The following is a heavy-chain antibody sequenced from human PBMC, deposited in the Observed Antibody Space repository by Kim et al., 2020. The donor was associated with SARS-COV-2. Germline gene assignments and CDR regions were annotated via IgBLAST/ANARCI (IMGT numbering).Heavy chain of an antibody. CDR2: ISSSSSTI. CDR3: ALLGDTAMARAPHYYYGMDV. Sequence: GGSLRLSCAASGFTFSSYSMNWVRQAPGKGLEWVSYISSSSSTIYYADSVKGRFTISRDNAKNSLYLQMNSLRDEDTAVYYCALLGDTAMARAPHYYYGMDVWGQGTTVTVSS. V-gene: IGHV3-48*02. CDR1: GFTFSSYS. J-gene: IGHJ6*02. D-gene: IGHD5-18*01.